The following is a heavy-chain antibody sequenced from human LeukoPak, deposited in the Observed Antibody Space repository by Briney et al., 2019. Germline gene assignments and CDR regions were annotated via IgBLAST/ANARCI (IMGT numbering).Heavy chain of an antibody. CDR1: GYTFTSYH. V-gene: IGHV1-2*02. CDR2: INANSGGT. Sequence: GASVKVSCKASGYTFTSYHMHWVRQAPGQGLEWMGWINANSGGTNYAQKFQGRVTMTRDTSISTAYMELNRLRSDDTAVYYCAKSGAWYLERYPVNDWGQGTLVTVSS. CDR3: AKSGAWYLERYPVND. D-gene: IGHD6-13*01. J-gene: IGHJ4*02.